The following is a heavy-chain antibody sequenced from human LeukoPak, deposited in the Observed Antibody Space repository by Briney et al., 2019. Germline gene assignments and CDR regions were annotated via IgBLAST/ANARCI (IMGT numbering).Heavy chain of an antibody. J-gene: IGHJ4*02. D-gene: IGHD6-19*01. V-gene: IGHV4-39*01. Sequence: PSETLSLTCTVSGGSISSSSYYWGRIRQPPGMELVWVGSIYYSGSTYYNPSLKSRVTISVDTSKNQFSLKLSSVTAADTAVYYCARQENSSGWYGSFDYWGQGTLVTVSS. CDR2: IYYSGST. CDR1: GGSISSSSYY. CDR3: ARQENSSGWYGSFDY.